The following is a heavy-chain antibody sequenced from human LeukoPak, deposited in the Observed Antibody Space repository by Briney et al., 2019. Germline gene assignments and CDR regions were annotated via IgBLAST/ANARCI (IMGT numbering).Heavy chain of an antibody. CDR2: IIPILGTA. Sequence: SVKVSCKASGGTFSSYAISWVRQAPGQGLEWMVGIIPILGTANYAQKFQGRVTITADESTSTAYMELSSLRSEDTAVYYCAINVDTAMVLFDYWGQGTLVTVSS. J-gene: IGHJ4*02. D-gene: IGHD5-18*01. CDR3: AINVDTAMVLFDY. V-gene: IGHV1-69*01. CDR1: GGTFSSYA.